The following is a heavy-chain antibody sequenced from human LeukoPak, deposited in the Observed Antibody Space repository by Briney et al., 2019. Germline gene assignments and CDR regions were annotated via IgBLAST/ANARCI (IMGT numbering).Heavy chain of an antibody. CDR3: ARDPSRVVTAPGYY. V-gene: IGHV1-18*04. CDR1: GYTFTSYG. D-gene: IGHD2-21*02. Sequence: ASVKVSCKASGYTFTSYGISWVRQAPGQGLEWMGWISAYNGNTNYAQKLQGRVTMTTDTSTSTAYMELRSLRSDDTAVYYCARDPSRVVTAPGYYWGQGTLVTVSS. J-gene: IGHJ4*02. CDR2: ISAYNGNT.